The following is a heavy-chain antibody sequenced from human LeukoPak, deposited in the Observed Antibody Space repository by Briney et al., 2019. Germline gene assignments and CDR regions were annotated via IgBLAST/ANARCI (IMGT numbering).Heavy chain of an antibody. CDR1: GFTFSSYE. CDR2: ISSSGSTI. J-gene: IGHJ4*02. V-gene: IGHV3-48*03. Sequence: QAGGSLRLSCAASGFTFSSYEMNRVPQAPGKGLEWVSYISSSGSTIYYADSVKGRFTISRDNAKNSLYLQMNSLRAEDTAVYYCARDMWRSYYFDYWGQGTLVTVSS. CDR3: ARDMWRSYYFDY. D-gene: IGHD2-21*01.